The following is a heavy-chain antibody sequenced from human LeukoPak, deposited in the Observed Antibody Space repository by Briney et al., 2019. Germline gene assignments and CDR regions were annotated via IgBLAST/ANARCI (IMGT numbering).Heavy chain of an antibody. CDR2: ISSSSSYI. D-gene: IGHD3-10*01. CDR1: GFTFSSYS. J-gene: IGHJ6*02. V-gene: IGHV3-21*01. CDR3: ARDFGTMVRGVMNYYGMDV. Sequence: PGGSLRLSCAASGFTFSSYSTNWVRQAPGKGLEWVSSISSSSSYIYYADSVKGRFTISRDNAKNSLYLQMNSLRAEDTAVYYCARDFGTMVRGVMNYYGMDVWGQGTTVTVSS.